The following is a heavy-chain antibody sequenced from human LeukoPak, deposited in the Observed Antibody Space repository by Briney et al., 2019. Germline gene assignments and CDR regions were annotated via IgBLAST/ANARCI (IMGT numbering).Heavy chain of an antibody. CDR1: GGSISSYY. CDR3: ARGHTGPWIQLWSFDY. D-gene: IGHD5-18*01. CDR2: INHSGST. Sequence: KPSETLSLTCTVSGGSISSYYWSWIRQPPGKGLEWIGEINHSGSTNYNPSLKSRVTISVDTSKNQFSLKLSSVTAADTAVYYCARGHTGPWIQLWSFDYWGQGTLVTVSS. J-gene: IGHJ4*02. V-gene: IGHV4-34*01.